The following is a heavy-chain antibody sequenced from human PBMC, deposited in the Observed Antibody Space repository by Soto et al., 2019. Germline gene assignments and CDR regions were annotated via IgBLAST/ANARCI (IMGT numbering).Heavy chain of an antibody. V-gene: IGHV3-30-3*01. CDR3: ARGYCSGGSCYSVDY. Sequence: QVQLVESGGGVVQPGRSLRLSCAASGFTFSSYAMHWVRQAPGKGLEWEAVISYDGSNKYYADSVKGRFTISRDNSKNTLYLQMNSLRAEDTAVYYCARGYCSGGSCYSVDYWGQGTLVTVSS. CDR2: ISYDGSNK. D-gene: IGHD2-15*01. J-gene: IGHJ4*02. CDR1: GFTFSSYA.